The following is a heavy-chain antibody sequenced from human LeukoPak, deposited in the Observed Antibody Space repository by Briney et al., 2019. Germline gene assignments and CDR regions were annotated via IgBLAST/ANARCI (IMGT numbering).Heavy chain of an antibody. CDR2: IYPADSDT. CDR1: GYSFTTYW. J-gene: IGHJ4*02. CDR3: AREVHTSSRFVDY. D-gene: IGHD6-13*01. Sequence: GESLKISCKGSGYSFTTYWIAWVRQMPGKGLEWMGIIYPADSDTKYSPSFQGQVTISADKSINTAYLQWSSLEASDTAFYYCAREVHTSSRFVDYWGQGTLVTVSS. V-gene: IGHV5-51*01.